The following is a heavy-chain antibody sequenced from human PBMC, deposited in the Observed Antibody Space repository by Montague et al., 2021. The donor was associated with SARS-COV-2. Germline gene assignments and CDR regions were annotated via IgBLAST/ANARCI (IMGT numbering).Heavy chain of an antibody. D-gene: IGHD5-24*01. CDR2: IYYSGGN. CDR1: GGSMSDHY. J-gene: IGHJ5*02. CDR3: SRAVSVRRAVNWFDP. Sequence: SETLSLTCTVSGGSMSDHYWAWIRQPPGKGLEWLAYIYYSGGNNSNASLNSRVTMSVDTSKNQFSLRLTSVTAADTAVYYCSRAVSVRRAVNWFDPWGQGTLVTVSS. V-gene: IGHV4-59*11.